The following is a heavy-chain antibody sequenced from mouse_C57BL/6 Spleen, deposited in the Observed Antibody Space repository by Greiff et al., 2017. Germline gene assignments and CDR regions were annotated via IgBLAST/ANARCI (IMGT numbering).Heavy chain of an antibody. D-gene: IGHD2-4*01. CDR1: GYTFTSYW. V-gene: IGHV1-7*01. J-gene: IGHJ3*01. CDR2: INPSRGYT. Sequence: VQLQQSGAELAKPGASVKLSCKASGYTFTSYWMHWVKQRPGQGLEWIGYINPSRGYTKSNQKFKDKATLTADKSSSTAYMQLSSLTYEDSAVYYCASYDYDDEFAYWGQGTLVTVSA. CDR3: ASYDYDDEFAY.